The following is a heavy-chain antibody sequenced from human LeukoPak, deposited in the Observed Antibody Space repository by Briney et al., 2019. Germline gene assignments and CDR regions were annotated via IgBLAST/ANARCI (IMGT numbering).Heavy chain of an antibody. CDR2: IYYRGST. CDR3: ATSPVTYYESWSGLH. J-gene: IGHJ4*02. Sequence: SETLSLTCTVSGGSITSINYYWGWIRQPPGKGLESIGSIYYRGSTYYNPSFNSRVTMSVDTSKNHFSLKLRSVTAADTAVYYCATSPVTYYESWSGLHWGQGILVAVSS. V-gene: IGHV4-39*02. CDR1: GGSITSINYY. D-gene: IGHD3-3*01.